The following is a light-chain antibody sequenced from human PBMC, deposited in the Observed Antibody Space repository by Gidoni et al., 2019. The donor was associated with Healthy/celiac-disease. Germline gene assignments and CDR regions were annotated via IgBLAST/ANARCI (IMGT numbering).Light chain of an antibody. CDR1: QSIRSW. CDR2: KAS. Sequence: DIQMTQSPSTLSASVGDNVTITCRASQSIRSWLAWYQQKPGKAPKLLIYKASSLESGVPSRFSGSGSGTEFTLTISSLQPDDFATYYCQQYNTYPWTFGQGTKVEIK. CDR3: QQYNTYPWT. J-gene: IGKJ1*01. V-gene: IGKV1-5*03.